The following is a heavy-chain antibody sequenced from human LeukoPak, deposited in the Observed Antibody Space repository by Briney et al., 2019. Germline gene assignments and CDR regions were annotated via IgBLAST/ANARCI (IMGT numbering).Heavy chain of an antibody. CDR1: GGSISSGDYY. J-gene: IGHJ4*02. V-gene: IGHV4-30-4*08. Sequence: KTSETLSLTCTVSGGSISSGDYYWSWIRQPPGKGLEWIGYIYYSGSTYYNPSLKSRVTISVDTSKNQFSLKLSSVTAADTAVYYCVSGNAIAAAPYWGQGTLVTVSS. CDR3: VSGNAIAAAPY. D-gene: IGHD6-13*01. CDR2: IYYSGST.